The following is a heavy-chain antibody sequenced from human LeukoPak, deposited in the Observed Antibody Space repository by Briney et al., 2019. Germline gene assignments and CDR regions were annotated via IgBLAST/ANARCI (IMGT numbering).Heavy chain of an antibody. CDR1: GYTFTSYY. J-gene: IGHJ4*02. CDR2: INPNSGGT. CDR3: ARQDTAMYCSGGSCYSVPLNFDY. Sequence: ASVKVSCKASGYTFTSYYMRWVRQAPGQGLEWMGWINPNSGGTNYAQKFQGRVTMTRDTSISTAYMELSRLRSDDTAVYYCARQDTAMYCSGGSCYSVPLNFDYWGQGTLVTVSS. D-gene: IGHD2-15*01. V-gene: IGHV1-2*02.